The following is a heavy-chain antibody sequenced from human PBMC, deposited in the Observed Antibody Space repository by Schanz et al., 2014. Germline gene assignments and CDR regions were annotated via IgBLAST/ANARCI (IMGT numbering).Heavy chain of an antibody. D-gene: IGHD5-12*01. Sequence: QVQLVQSWAEVKGPGASVKVSCKASGYTFTSYSIHWVRQAPGQGLEWMGWINVGNGNMKYSQKFQGRVTMTTDTSTSTAYMELSRLKSDDTAVYYCARAFGGYDPAGALDYWGQGTLVTVSS. CDR2: INVGNGNM. CDR3: ARAFGGYDPAGALDY. J-gene: IGHJ4*02. CDR1: GYTFTSYS. V-gene: IGHV1-3*01.